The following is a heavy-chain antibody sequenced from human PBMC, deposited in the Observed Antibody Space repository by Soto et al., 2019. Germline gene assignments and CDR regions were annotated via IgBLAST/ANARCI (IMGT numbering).Heavy chain of an antibody. Sequence: ETLSLTCTVSGGSISSSSYYWGWIRQPPGKGLEWIGSIYYSGSTYYNPSLKSRVTISVDTSKNQFSLKLSSVTAADTAVYYCARRNSSSYYYYYGMDVWGQGTTVTVSS. CDR1: GGSISSSSYY. V-gene: IGHV4-39*01. CDR2: IYYSGST. D-gene: IGHD6-6*01. CDR3: ARRNSSSYYYYYGMDV. J-gene: IGHJ6*02.